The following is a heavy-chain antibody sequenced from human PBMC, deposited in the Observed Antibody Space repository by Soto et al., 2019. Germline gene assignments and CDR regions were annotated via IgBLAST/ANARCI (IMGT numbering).Heavy chain of an antibody. D-gene: IGHD2-15*01. CDR2: IYYSGST. J-gene: IGHJ6*02. CDR1: GGSISSSSYY. CDR3: ARLLVVVVIDSDGMDV. Sequence: SETLPLTCTVSGGSISSSSYYWGWIRQPPGKGLEWIGSIYYSGSTYYNPSLKSRVTISVDTSKNQFSLKLSSVTAADTAVYYCARLLVVVVIDSDGMDVCGQGTTVT. V-gene: IGHV4-39*01.